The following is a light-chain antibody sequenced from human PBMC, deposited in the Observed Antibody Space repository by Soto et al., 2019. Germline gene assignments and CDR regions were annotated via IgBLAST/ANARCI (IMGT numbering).Light chain of an antibody. CDR2: VGTGGIVG. J-gene: IGLJ2*01. CDR1: SGYSNYK. V-gene: IGLV9-49*01. CDR3: GADHGSGSNVV. Sequence: QLVLTQPPSASASLGASVTLTCTLSSGYSNYKVDWYQQRLGKGPRFVMRVGTGGIVGSKGDGIPDRFSVLGSGLNRYLTIKNIQEEDESDYHCGADHGSGSNVVFGGGTKLTVL.